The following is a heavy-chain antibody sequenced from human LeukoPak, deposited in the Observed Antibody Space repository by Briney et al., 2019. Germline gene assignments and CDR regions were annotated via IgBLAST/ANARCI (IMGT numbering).Heavy chain of an antibody. V-gene: IGHV1-2*02. CDR2: ISPNSGGT. D-gene: IGHD4-23*01. J-gene: IGHJ4*02. CDR3: ARNYGGTSKYFDY. CDR1: GYRFNDYY. Sequence: ASVKVSFTASGYRFNDYYIHWVRQAPGQGLEWMGWISPNSGGTNYAQNFQGRVTMTRDTSITTAYMELSGLTSDDTALYYCARNYGGTSKYFDYWGQGTLVTVSP.